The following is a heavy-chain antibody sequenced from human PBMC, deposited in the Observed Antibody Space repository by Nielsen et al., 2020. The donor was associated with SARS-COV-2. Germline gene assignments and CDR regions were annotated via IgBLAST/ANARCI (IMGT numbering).Heavy chain of an antibody. V-gene: IGHV3-66*01. CDR2: IYSGGTT. CDR1: TFTVSINY. D-gene: IGHD6-19*01. J-gene: IGHJ6*02. Sequence: GESLKISCAASTFTVSINYMTWVRQAPGKGLEWVSIIYSGGTTYYADSVKDRFTISRDNSKNTLYLQMNSLGADDTAIYYCTRRVAGGTMDVWGQGTTVTVSS. CDR3: TRRVAGGTMDV.